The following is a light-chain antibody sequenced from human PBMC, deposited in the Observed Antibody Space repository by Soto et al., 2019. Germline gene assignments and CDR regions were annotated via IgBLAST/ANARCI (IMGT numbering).Light chain of an antibody. Sequence: DIQMTQSPSTLSASVGDRVTITCRASQSISSWLAWYQQKPGKAPKVLIYKASNLQSGVPSRFSGSGSGTDFTLTISSLQPDDFTTYYCQQCNSYPPTFGQWTTLDIK. CDR3: QQCNSYPPT. CDR2: KAS. CDR1: QSISSW. J-gene: IGKJ1*01. V-gene: IGKV1-5*03.